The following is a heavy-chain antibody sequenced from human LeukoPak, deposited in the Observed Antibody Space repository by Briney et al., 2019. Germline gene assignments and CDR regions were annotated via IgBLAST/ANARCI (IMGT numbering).Heavy chain of an antibody. J-gene: IGHJ5*02. D-gene: IGHD6-13*01. Sequence: SETLSLTSTVSGGSISSYYWSWIRQPPGKGLEWIGYIYYSGSTNYNPSPKSRVTISVDTSKNQFSLKLSSVTAADTAVYYCARVHSSWYVNWFDPWGQGTLVTVSS. CDR3: ARVHSSWYVNWFDP. CDR2: IYYSGST. CDR1: GGSISSYY. V-gene: IGHV4-59*01.